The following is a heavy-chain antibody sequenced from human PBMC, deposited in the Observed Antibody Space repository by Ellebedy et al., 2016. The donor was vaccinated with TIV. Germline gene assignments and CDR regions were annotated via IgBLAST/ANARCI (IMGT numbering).Heavy chain of an antibody. CDR3: ARRRNTLVRRLISNWFDS. CDR1: GYIFSSYW. CDR2: IDPSDSNT. V-gene: IGHV5-10-1*01. J-gene: IGHJ5*01. Sequence: PGGSLRLSCKGSGYIFSSYWINWVRQMPGKGLEWMGSIDPSDSNTNYSPSFQGHVTISVDKSISTAYLQWSSLKASDTAIYYCARRRNTLVRRLISNWFDSWGQGTLVTVSS. D-gene: IGHD3-10*01.